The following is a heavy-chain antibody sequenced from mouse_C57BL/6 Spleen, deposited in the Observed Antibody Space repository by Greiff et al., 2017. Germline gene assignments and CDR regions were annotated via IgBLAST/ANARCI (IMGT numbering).Heavy chain of an antibody. Sequence: VQRVESGAELAKPGASVKLSCKASGYTFTSYWMHWVKQRPGQGLEWIGYINPSSGYTTYNQKFKDKATLTADKSSSTAYMQLSSLTYEDSAVYYCARGGDRYAMDYWGQGTSVTVAS. CDR1: GYTFTSYW. D-gene: IGHD3-3*01. CDR3: ARGGDRYAMDY. CDR2: INPSSGYT. V-gene: IGHV1-7*01. J-gene: IGHJ4*01.